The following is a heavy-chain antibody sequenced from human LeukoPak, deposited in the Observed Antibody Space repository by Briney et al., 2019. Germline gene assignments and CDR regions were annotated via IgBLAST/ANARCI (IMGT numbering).Heavy chain of an antibody. Sequence: PGGSLRLSCAASGFTFSSYGMHWVRQAPGKGLEWVAFIRYDGSNKYYADSVKGRFTISRDNSKNTLYLQMNSLRAEDTAVYYCAKGQQWLTPFDYWGQGTLVTVSS. D-gene: IGHD6-19*01. CDR2: IRYDGSNK. CDR3: AKGQQWLTPFDY. CDR1: GFTFSSYG. V-gene: IGHV3-30*02. J-gene: IGHJ4*02.